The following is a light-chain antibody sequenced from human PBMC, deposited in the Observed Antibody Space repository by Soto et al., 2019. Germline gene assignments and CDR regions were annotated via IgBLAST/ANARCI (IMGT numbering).Light chain of an antibody. CDR3: QQYNNWWT. CDR1: QGVSSN. Sequence: EIVMTQSPATLSVSPGERATLSCRASQGVSSNVAWYQQKPGQAPRLFIFGASTRATRIAARFSASGSGTDFTLTISSLQSEDFAVYYCQQYNNWWTFGQGTKVEIK. J-gene: IGKJ1*01. V-gene: IGKV3-15*01. CDR2: GAS.